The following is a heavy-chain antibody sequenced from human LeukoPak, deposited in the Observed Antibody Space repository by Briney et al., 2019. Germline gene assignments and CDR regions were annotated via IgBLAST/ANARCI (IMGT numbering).Heavy chain of an antibody. D-gene: IGHD6-19*01. Sequence: TGGSLRLSCAVSGLTFSSCWMSWVRQAPGEGLEWVANINKDGSEKYYVDSMGGRFIISRDNAKNSLYLQMNGLRAEDTAVYYCAKVPRNSGLGYWGQGARVTVSS. CDR3: AKVPRNSGLGY. CDR1: GLTFSSCW. CDR2: INKDGSEK. J-gene: IGHJ4*02. V-gene: IGHV3-7*01.